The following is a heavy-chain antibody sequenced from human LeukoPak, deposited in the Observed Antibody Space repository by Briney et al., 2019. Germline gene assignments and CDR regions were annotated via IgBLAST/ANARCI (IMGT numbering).Heavy chain of an antibody. CDR2: INPNSGGT. Sequence: GASVKVSCKASGYTFTGYYMHWVRQAPGQGLEWMGWINPNSGGTNYAQKFQGRVTMTRDTSISTAYMELSRLRSDDTAVYYCARDSNKRGLAEYYFDYWGQGTLVTVSS. V-gene: IGHV1-2*02. CDR1: GYTFTGYY. D-gene: IGHD1/OR15-1a*01. J-gene: IGHJ4*02. CDR3: ARDSNKRGLAEYYFDY.